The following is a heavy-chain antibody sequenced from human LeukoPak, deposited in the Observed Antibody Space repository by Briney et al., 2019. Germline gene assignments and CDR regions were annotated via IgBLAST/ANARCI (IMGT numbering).Heavy chain of an antibody. V-gene: IGHV1-69*05. Sequence: GASVKVSCKASGGTFSSYAISWVRQAPGQGLEWMGGIIPIFGTANYAQKFQGRVTITTDESTSTAYMELSSLRSEDTAVYYCARQTDFWSPLGYWGQGTLVTVSS. J-gene: IGHJ4*02. CDR2: IIPIFGTA. CDR3: ARQTDFWSPLGY. D-gene: IGHD3-3*01. CDR1: GGTFSSYA.